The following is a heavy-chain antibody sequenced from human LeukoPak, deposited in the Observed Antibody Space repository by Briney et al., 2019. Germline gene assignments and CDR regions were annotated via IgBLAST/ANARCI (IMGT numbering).Heavy chain of an antibody. CDR3: ARDRSSGTYGMDV. Sequence: LSLTCTVSGGSISSSSAYWGWIRQPPGKGLEWLAVVWNDGSIKYYADSVEGRFTISRDNSKNTLFLQMNSLRAEDTAVYYCARDRSSGTYGMDVWGQGTTVTVSS. D-gene: IGHD6-6*01. J-gene: IGHJ6*02. V-gene: IGHV3-33*07. CDR1: GGSISSSS. CDR2: VWNDGSIK.